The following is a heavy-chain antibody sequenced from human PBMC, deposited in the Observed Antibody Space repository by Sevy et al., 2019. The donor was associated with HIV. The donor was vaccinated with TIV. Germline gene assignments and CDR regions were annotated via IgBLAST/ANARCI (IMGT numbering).Heavy chain of an antibody. CDR2: TYYSGTT. J-gene: IGHJ4*02. Sequence: SETLSLTCSVSGGSMNIYYGSWIRQPPGKRLEWIGFTYYSGTTNYNPSLKSRVTISIDTSKNQFSLKLSSVTAADTAVYYCGRVGFNWNDVDYWGQGILVTVSS. CDR1: GGSMNIYY. D-gene: IGHD1-20*01. V-gene: IGHV4-59*01. CDR3: GRVGFNWNDVDY.